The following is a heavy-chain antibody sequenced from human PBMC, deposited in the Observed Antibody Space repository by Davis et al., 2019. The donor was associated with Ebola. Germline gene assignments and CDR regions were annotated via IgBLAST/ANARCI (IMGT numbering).Heavy chain of an antibody. V-gene: IGHV3-7*01. CDR1: GFTFSSYW. J-gene: IGHJ6*02. CDR2: IKQDGSEK. CDR3: ARDTSHQLPHWLYYFYGMDV. D-gene: IGHD2-2*01. Sequence: GGSLRLSCAASGFTFSSYWMSWVRQAPGKGLEWVANIKQDGSEKYYVDSVKGRFTISRDNTKNTLYLQMNSLRGEDTAIYYCARDTSHQLPHWLYYFYGMDVWGQGTTVTVSS.